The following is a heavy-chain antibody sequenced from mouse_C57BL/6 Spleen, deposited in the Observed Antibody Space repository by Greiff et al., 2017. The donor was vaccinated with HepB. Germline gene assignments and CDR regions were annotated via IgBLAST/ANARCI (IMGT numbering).Heavy chain of an antibody. CDR3: VRGGGIDY. CDR2: ILPGSGST. CDR1: GYTFTGYW. V-gene: IGHV1-9*01. J-gene: IGHJ4*01. Sequence: QVQLQQPGAELVKPGASVKLSCKATGYTFTGYWIEWVKQRPGHGLEWIGEILPGSGSTNYNEKFKGKATFTADTSSSTAYMQLSSLTTEDSALYNSVRGGGIDYWGEGTSETVSS.